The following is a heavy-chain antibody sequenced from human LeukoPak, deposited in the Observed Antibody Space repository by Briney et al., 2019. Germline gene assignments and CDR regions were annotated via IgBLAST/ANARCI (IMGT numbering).Heavy chain of an antibody. V-gene: IGHV4-4*07. Sequence: SETLSFTCDVSGDFFRSDWWGWVRQPAGKGLEWIGRIYATASTKFNPALKSRLTMSMDPSTNQFYLTLTSVTVAATAVDFCARQGYTASYYFLDSWSQGILVTVSS. J-gene: IGHJ5*01. D-gene: IGHD1-26*01. CDR3: ARQGYTASYYFLDS. CDR1: GDFFRSDW. CDR2: IYATAST.